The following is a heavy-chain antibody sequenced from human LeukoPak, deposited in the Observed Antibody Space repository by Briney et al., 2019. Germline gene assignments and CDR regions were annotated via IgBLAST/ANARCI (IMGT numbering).Heavy chain of an antibody. CDR1: GGSISSGDYY. Sequence: SETLSLTCTVSGGSISSGDYYWSWIRQHPGKGLEWIGYTHYSGSTYYNPSLKSRVTISVDTSKNQFSLKLSSVTAADTAVYYCASSPYGDQLDYWGQGTLVTVSS. CDR2: THYSGST. V-gene: IGHV4-30-4*08. J-gene: IGHJ4*02. CDR3: ASSPYGDQLDY. D-gene: IGHD4-17*01.